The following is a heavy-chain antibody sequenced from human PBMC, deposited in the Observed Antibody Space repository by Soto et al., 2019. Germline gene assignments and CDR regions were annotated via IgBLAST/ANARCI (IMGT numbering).Heavy chain of an antibody. V-gene: IGHV3-49*03. CDR2: IRSKAYGGTT. CDR3: TRDAYSSGWYVYRYGMDV. CDR1: GFTFGDYA. Sequence: PGGSLRLSCTASGFTFGDYAMSWFRQAPGKGLEWVGFIRSKAYGGTTEYAASVKGRFTISRDDSKSIAYLQMNSLKTEDTAVYYCTRDAYSSGWYVYRYGMDVWGQGTTVTVSS. D-gene: IGHD6-19*01. J-gene: IGHJ6*02.